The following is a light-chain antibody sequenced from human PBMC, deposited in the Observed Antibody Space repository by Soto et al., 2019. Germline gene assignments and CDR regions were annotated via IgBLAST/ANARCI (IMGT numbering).Light chain of an antibody. Sequence: QSVLTQPPSVSGSPGQSVTSSCTGTSSDVGSYNRVSWYQQPPGTAPKLMIYEVSNRPSGVPDRFSGSKSGNTASLTISGLQAEDEADYYCSLYTSSSTLVXGTGTKVTV. CDR3: SLYTSSSTLV. CDR2: EVS. J-gene: IGLJ1*01. CDR1: SSDVGSYNR. V-gene: IGLV2-18*01.